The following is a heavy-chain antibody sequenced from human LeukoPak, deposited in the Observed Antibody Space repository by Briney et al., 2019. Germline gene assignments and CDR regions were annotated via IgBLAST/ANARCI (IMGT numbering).Heavy chain of an antibody. V-gene: IGHV4-34*01. Sequence: SETLSLTCAVYGGSFSGYYWSWIRQPPGKGLEWIGEINHSGSTNYNPSLKSRVTISVDTSKNQFSLKLSSVTAADTAVYYCARGSSSWYSPPDAFDIWGQGTMVTVSP. D-gene: IGHD6-13*01. CDR1: GGSFSGYY. CDR3: ARGSSSWYSPPDAFDI. J-gene: IGHJ3*02. CDR2: INHSGST.